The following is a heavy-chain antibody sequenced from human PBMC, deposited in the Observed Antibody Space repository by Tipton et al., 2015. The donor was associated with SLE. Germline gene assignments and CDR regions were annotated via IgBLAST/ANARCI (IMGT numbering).Heavy chain of an antibody. CDR1: GGSISSGGHY. D-gene: IGHD3-22*01. J-gene: IGHJ6*03. Sequence: TLSLTCTVSGGSISSGGHYWSWIRQHPGKGLEWIGYISYSGSTYYNPSLKSRVIMSVDTSRKQFSLKLSSVTAADTAVYYCARGGYYEEGYMDVWGKGTTVTVSS. CDR3: ARGGYYEEGYMDV. V-gene: IGHV4-31*03. CDR2: ISYSGST.